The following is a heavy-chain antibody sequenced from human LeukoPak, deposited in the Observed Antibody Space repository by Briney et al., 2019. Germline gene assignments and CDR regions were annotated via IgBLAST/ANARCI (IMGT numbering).Heavy chain of an antibody. J-gene: IGHJ4*02. CDR3: ARGSRYGSGSYYNNFDY. Sequence: ASVEVSCKASGYTFTGYYMHWVRQAPGHGLEWMGWISAYNGNTNYAQKLQGRVTMTTDTSTSTAYMELRSLRSDDTAVYYCARGSRYGSGSYYNNFDYWGQGTLVTVSS. CDR1: GYTFTGYY. V-gene: IGHV1-18*04. CDR2: ISAYNGNT. D-gene: IGHD3-10*01.